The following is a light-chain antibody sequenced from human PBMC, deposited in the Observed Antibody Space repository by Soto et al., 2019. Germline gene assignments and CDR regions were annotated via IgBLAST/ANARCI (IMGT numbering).Light chain of an antibody. V-gene: IGKV3-20*01. CDR2: GAS. CDR3: QQYGSSPQP. J-gene: IGKJ1*01. Sequence: ESVLTQSPGTLSLSPGERATLSCRASQSVSSSYLAWYQQKPGQAPRLLIYGASSRATGIPDRFSGSGSGTDFTLTISRLEPEDFAVYYCQQYGSSPQPFGQGTKVDNK. CDR1: QSVSSSY.